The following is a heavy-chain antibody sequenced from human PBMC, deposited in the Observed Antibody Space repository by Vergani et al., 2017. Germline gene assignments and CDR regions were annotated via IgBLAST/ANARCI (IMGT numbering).Heavy chain of an antibody. CDR2: IYWDDDK. Sequence: QITLKESGPTLVKPTQTLTLTCTFSGFSLSTSGVGVGWIRQPPGKALEWLALIYWDDDKRYSPFLKSRLTITKDTSNNQVVLTMTNMDPVDTATYSCAHLIAPPGTVDWFDPWGQGTLVTVSS. CDR1: GFSLSTSGVG. J-gene: IGHJ5*02. D-gene: IGHD6-13*01. V-gene: IGHV2-5*02. CDR3: AHLIAPPGTVDWFDP.